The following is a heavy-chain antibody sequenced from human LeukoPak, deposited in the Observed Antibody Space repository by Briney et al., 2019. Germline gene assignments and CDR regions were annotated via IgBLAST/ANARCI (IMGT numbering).Heavy chain of an antibody. V-gene: IGHV1-8*01. CDR2: MNPNSSHT. CDR1: GYTFTSYD. CDR3: ATGSSLADFFGYYYSMDV. J-gene: IGHJ6*03. D-gene: IGHD3-3*01. Sequence: GASVKVACKASGYTFTSYDINWVRQATGQGLESRGWMNPNSSHTGYAQKTQGRVTMTRPTSLSTASMELSSIRAEDTAVYSCATGSSLADFFGYYYSMDVWGKGATVTVSS.